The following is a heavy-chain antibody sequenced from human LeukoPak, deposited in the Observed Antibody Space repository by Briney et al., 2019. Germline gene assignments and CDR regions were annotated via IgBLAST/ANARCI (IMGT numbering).Heavy chain of an antibody. CDR2: INPNSGGT. CDR3: ARDRRYSGSHTHNWFDP. Sequence: ASVKVSCKASGYTFTGYYMHWVRQAPGQGLEWMGWINPNSGGTNYAQKFQGRVTMTRDTSISTAYMELSRLRSDDTAVYYCARDRRYSGSHTHNWFDPWGQGTLVTVSS. V-gene: IGHV1-2*02. J-gene: IGHJ5*02. D-gene: IGHD1-26*01. CDR1: GYTFTGYY.